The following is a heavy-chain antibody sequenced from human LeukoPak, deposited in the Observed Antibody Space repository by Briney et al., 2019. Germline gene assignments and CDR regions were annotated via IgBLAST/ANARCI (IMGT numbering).Heavy chain of an antibody. CDR3: ALWGYFDSSGRHF. D-gene: IGHD3-22*01. V-gene: IGHV4-61*02. CDR1: GHSISIGSYY. CDR2: IYTSGST. Sequence: NPSDPLSLPCTLSGHSISIGSYYWSWIRQPAGKGLDWFGRIYTSGSTNYNPSLKSRVTISVDTSKNQFSLNLNSVTAADTAVYYCALWGYFDSSGRHFWGQGTLVTVSS. J-gene: IGHJ4*02.